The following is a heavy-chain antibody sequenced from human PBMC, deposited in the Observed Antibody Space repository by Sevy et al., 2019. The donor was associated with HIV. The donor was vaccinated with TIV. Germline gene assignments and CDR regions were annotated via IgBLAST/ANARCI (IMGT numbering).Heavy chain of an antibody. V-gene: IGHV3-30-3*01. CDR2: ISYDGSNK. Sequence: GGSLRLSCAASGFTFSSYAMHWVRQAPGKGLEWVAVISYDGSNKYYADSVKGRFTISRDNSKNTLYLQMNSLRAEDTAVYYCARGVWSRNACYDILTGPRGDAFDIWGQGTMVTVSS. CDR1: GFTFSSYA. J-gene: IGHJ3*02. CDR3: ARGVWSRNACYDILTGPRGDAFDI. D-gene: IGHD3-9*01.